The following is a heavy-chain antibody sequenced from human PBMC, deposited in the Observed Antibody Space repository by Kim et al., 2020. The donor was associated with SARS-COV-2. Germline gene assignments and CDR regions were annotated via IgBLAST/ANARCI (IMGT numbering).Heavy chain of an antibody. CDR3: ATEGRYCSGGSCYSGWYFDL. Sequence: ASVKVSCKVSGYTLTELSMHWVRQAPGKGLEWMGGFDPEDGETIYAQKFQGRVTMTEDTSTDTAYMELSSLRSEDTAVYYCATEGRYCSGGSCYSGWYFDLWGRGTLVTVSS. CDR2: FDPEDGET. D-gene: IGHD2-15*01. J-gene: IGHJ2*01. V-gene: IGHV1-24*01. CDR1: GYTLTELS.